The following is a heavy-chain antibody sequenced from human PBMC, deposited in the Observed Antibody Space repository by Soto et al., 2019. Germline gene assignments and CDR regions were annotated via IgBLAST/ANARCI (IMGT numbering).Heavy chain of an antibody. J-gene: IGHJ3*01. D-gene: IGHD3-16*01. Sequence: QVQLVQSGAELKKPGSSVKVSCKPSGGTFNSYTFGWVRQAPGQGLEWVGRIIPILGLTNNAQKFQGRLTVTADKSTATDYMELSSLRSEDTAIYYCAGQSPGAGDRAFDLWGQGTMVTVSS. CDR1: GGTFNSYT. CDR3: AGQSPGAGDRAFDL. V-gene: IGHV1-69*02. CDR2: IIPILGLT.